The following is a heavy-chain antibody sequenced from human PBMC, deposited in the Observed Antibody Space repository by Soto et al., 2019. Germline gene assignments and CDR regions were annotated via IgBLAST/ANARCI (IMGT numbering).Heavy chain of an antibody. CDR3: ATQGEYCSGGSCYSDFDY. CDR2: IDPSDSYT. J-gene: IGHJ4*02. Sequence: LGESLKISCKGSGYSFTSYWISWVRQMPGKGLEWMGRIDPSDSYTNYSPSFQGHVTISADKSISTAYLQWSSLKASDTAMYYCATQGEYCSGGSCYSDFDYWGQGTLVTVSS. CDR1: GYSFTSYW. D-gene: IGHD2-15*01. V-gene: IGHV5-10-1*01.